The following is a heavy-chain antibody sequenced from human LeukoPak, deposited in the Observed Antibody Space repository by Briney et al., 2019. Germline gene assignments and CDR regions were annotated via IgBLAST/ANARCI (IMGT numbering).Heavy chain of an antibody. D-gene: IGHD3-10*01. CDR1: GGSFSGYY. V-gene: IGHV4-34*01. J-gene: IGHJ4*02. CDR3: ARDRSITMVRGARYFDY. Sequence: PSETLSLTCAVYGGSFSGYYWSWIRQPPGKGLEWIGEINHSGSTNYNPSLKSRVTISVDTSKNQFSLKLSSVTAADTAVYYCARDRSITMVRGARYFDYWGQGTLVTVSS. CDR2: INHSGST.